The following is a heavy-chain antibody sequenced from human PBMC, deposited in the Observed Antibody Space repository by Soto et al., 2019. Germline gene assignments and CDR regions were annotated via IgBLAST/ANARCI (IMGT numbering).Heavy chain of an antibody. V-gene: IGHV3-20*01. CDR1: GFTFDDYG. J-gene: IGHJ6*03. D-gene: IGHD2-2*02. CDR3: ARVPYCSSTSCYKDYYYMDV. CDR2: INWNDGST. Sequence: EVQLVESGGGVVRPGGSLRLSCAASGFTFDDYGMSWVRQAPGKGLEWVSGINWNDGSTGYADSVKGRFTISRDNAKNSLYLQMNSLRAEDTALYHCARVPYCSSTSCYKDYYYMDVWGKGTTVTVSS.